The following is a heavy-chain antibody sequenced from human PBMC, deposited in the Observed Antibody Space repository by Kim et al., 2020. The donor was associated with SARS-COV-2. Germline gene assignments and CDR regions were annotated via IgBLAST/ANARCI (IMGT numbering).Heavy chain of an antibody. CDR2: ISPYNGNT. J-gene: IGHJ3*01. V-gene: IGHV1-18*01. CDR1: GYIFRNYG. D-gene: IGHD3-10*01. CDR3: ARSTETITMVRGIIIGDAFVF. Sequence: ASVKVSCKASGYIFRNYGISWVRQAPGQGLEWMGWISPYNGNTKYAKNFQGRVTMTTDTSTSTAYMELRSLRSDDTAVYYCARSTETITMVRGIIIGDAFVFGGQGKMSTVSS.